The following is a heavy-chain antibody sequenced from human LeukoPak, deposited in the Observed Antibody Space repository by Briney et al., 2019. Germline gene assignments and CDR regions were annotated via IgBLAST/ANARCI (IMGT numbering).Heavy chain of an antibody. J-gene: IGHJ4*02. D-gene: IGHD3-10*01. CDR1: GFTFSSYW. Sequence: GGSLRLSCAASGFTFSSYWMSWVRQAPGKGLEWVANIKQDGSEKYYVDSVKGRFTISRDNAKNSLYLQMNSLRAEDTAVYYCARELDDPYYYGSGAFDYWGQGTLVTVSS. CDR2: IKQDGSEK. V-gene: IGHV3-7*01. CDR3: ARELDDPYYYGSGAFDY.